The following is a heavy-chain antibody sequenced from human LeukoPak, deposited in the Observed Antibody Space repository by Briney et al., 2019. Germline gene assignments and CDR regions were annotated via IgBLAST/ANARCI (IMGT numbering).Heavy chain of an antibody. CDR2: ISAYNGNT. V-gene: IGHV1-18*01. CDR3: ARGGSSLYYYYGMDV. J-gene: IGHJ6*02. Sequence: ASVKVSCKASGYTFTSYGISWVRQAPGQGLEWMGWISAYNGNTNYAQKLQGRVTMTTDTSTSTAYMELSSLRSEDTAVYYCARGGSSLYYYYGMDVWGQGTTVTVSS. CDR1: GYTFTSYG.